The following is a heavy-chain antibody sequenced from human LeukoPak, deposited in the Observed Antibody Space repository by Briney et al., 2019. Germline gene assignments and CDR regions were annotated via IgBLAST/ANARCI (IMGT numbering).Heavy chain of an antibody. Sequence: GGSLRLSCTASTLTLNNYWMSWVRQAPGKGLEWVANIKQDGSEKYHVDSVKGRFTISRDNAKNSLYLQMNSLRAEDKAVYYCASRAGYTGSWSAFDYWGQGTLVTVSS. V-gene: IGHV3-7*05. J-gene: IGHJ4*02. CDR2: IKQDGSEK. D-gene: IGHD6-13*01. CDR3: ASRAGYTGSWSAFDY. CDR1: TLTLNNYW.